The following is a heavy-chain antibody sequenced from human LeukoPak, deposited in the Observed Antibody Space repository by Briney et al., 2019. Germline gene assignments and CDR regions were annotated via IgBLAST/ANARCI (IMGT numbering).Heavy chain of an antibody. V-gene: IGHV4-34*01. CDR3: ARRPRGNCSGGSCLTTASLYYFDY. Sequence: SETLSLTCAVYGGSFSGYYWSWIRQPPGKGLEWIGEINHSGSTNYNPSLKSRVTISVDTSKNQFSLKLSSVTAADTAVYYCARRPRGNCSGGSCLTTASLYYFDYWGQGTLVTVSS. CDR1: GGSFSGYY. J-gene: IGHJ4*02. CDR2: INHSGST. D-gene: IGHD2-15*01.